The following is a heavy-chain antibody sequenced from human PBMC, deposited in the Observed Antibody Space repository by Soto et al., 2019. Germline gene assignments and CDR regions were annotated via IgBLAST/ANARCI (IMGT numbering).Heavy chain of an antibody. CDR2: MNPNSGNT. V-gene: IGHV1-8*01. Sequence: ASVKVSCKASGYTFTSYDINWVRQATGQGLEWTGWMNPNSGNTGYAQKFQGRVTMTRNTSISTAYMELSSLRSEDTAVYYCARGPDHGDYELWYNWFDPWGQGTLVTVSS. J-gene: IGHJ5*02. CDR1: GYTFTSYD. CDR3: ARGPDHGDYELWYNWFDP. D-gene: IGHD4-17*01.